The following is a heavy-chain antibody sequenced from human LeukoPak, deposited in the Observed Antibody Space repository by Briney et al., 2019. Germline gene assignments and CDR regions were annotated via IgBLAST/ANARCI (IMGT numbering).Heavy chain of an antibody. Sequence: PGRSLRLSCAASGFTFSSYAMHWVRQTPEKGLEWVANIHDDGIVTHYVDSVKGRFTLSRDNAKNSLYLQMNSLRAEDTAVYYCARAGFTFSDYFGSFFDYWGQGTLVTVSS. J-gene: IGHJ4*02. CDR2: IHDDGIVT. D-gene: IGHD3-10*01. V-gene: IGHV3-7*01. CDR3: ARAGFTFSDYFGSFFDY. CDR1: GFTFSSYA.